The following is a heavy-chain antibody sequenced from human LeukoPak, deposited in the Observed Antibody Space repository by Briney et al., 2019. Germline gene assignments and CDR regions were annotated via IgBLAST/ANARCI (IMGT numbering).Heavy chain of an antibody. Sequence: ASVKVSCKPSGYDFSIYTLNWVRQVPGQGPEWMGWMNTNTGKATYAQDFRGRFVFSFDSSCNTAYLEINSLQAADTAVYYCAREEGGLDVWGQGTTVIVSS. CDR3: AREEGGLDV. V-gene: IGHV7-4-1*02. J-gene: IGHJ6*02. CDR2: MNTNTGKA. CDR1: GYDFSIYT. D-gene: IGHD3-16*01.